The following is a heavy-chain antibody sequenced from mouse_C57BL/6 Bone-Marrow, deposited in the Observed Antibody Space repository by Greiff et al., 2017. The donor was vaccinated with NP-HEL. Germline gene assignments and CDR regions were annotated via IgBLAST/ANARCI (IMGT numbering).Heavy chain of an antibody. Sequence: QVQLKQSGPELVKPGASVKISCKASGYAFSSSWMNWVKQRPGRGLEWIGRIYPGDGDTNYNGKFKGKATLTADKSSSTAYMQLSSLTSEDSAVYFCAREKRGWLQSWYFDVWGTGTTVTVSS. CDR1: GYAFSSSW. V-gene: IGHV1-82*01. D-gene: IGHD2-3*01. CDR2: IYPGDGDT. J-gene: IGHJ1*03. CDR3: AREKRGWLQSWYFDV.